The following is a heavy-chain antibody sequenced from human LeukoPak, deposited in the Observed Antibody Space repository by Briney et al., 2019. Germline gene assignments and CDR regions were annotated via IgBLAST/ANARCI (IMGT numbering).Heavy chain of an antibody. J-gene: IGHJ6*03. Sequence: PGGSLRLSCVGSGFTFSNAWMSWVRQSPGKGLEWIGSIYTSGSTNYNPSLKSRVTISVDTSKNQFSLKLSSVTAADTAVYYCARTFSGRIPRSKYYYMDVWGKGTTVTISS. CDR3: ARTFSGRIPRSKYYYMDV. V-gene: IGHV4-4*08. D-gene: IGHD3-10*01. CDR2: IYTSGST. CDR1: GFTFSNAW.